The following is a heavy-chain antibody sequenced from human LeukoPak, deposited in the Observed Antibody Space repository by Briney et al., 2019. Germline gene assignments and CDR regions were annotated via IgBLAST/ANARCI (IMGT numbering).Heavy chain of an antibody. J-gene: IGHJ4*02. D-gene: IGHD1-1*01. V-gene: IGHV1-69*06. Sequence: ASLKVCCKASVGTLSSYAISCGRQAPGQRLEGMGGIMPIFRTAKYTQKFQGRVTITADKSTSTAYMELSSLRSEDTAVYYCASSLDPKTFDYWGQGTLVTVSS. CDR1: VGTLSSYA. CDR2: IMPIFRTA. CDR3: ASSLDPKTFDY.